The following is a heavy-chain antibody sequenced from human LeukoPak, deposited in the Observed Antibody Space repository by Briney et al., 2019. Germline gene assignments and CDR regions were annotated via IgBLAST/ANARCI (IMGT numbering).Heavy chain of an antibody. V-gene: IGHV1-2*02. D-gene: IGHD5-24*01. CDR3: VRSGDGYKYNY. Sequence: ASVKVTCKASGYTFTGYYMHWVRQAPGQGLEWMGWINPNSGGTNYAQKFQGRVTMTRDTSISTAYLELSRLRYDDTAVYYCVRSGDGYKYNYWGQGTLVTVSS. J-gene: IGHJ4*02. CDR2: INPNSGGT. CDR1: GYTFTGYY.